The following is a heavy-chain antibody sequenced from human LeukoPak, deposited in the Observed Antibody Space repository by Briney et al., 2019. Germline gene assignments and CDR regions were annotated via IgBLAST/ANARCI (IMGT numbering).Heavy chain of an antibody. CDR3: ARDRFPDAFDI. J-gene: IGHJ3*02. D-gene: IGHD2-21*01. CDR1: GFSFSSYG. Sequence: PGGSLRLSCAASGFSFSSYGMHWVRQAPGKGLEWVAVIWYDGSNKYYADSVKGRFTISRDNSKNTLYLQMNSLRAEDTAVYYCARDRFPDAFDIWGQGTMVTVSS. V-gene: IGHV3-33*01. CDR2: IWYDGSNK.